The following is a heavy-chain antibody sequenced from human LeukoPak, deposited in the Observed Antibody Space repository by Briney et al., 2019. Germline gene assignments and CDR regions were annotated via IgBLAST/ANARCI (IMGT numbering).Heavy chain of an antibody. CDR3: AREGAYIGGSYPFDY. Sequence: ASVKVSYKASGYTFSSYAMHWVRQAPGQKLEWMGWINAGNGNTKFSHEFQGRVTITRDTSASTAYMELNSLRSEDMAVYYCAREGAYIGGSYPFDYWGQGTLVTVSS. V-gene: IGHV1-3*03. D-gene: IGHD1-26*01. J-gene: IGHJ4*02. CDR1: GYTFSSYA. CDR2: INAGNGNT.